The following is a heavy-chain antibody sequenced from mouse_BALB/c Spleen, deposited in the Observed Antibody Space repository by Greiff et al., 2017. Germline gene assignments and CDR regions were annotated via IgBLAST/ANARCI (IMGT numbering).Heavy chain of an antibody. CDR2: ISDGGSYT. D-gene: IGHD2-4*01. CDR3: ARGEGSTMITWFAY. Sequence: EVMLVESGGGLVKPGGSLKLSCAASGFTFSDYYMYWVRQTPEKRLEWVATISDGGSYTYYPDSVKGRFTISRDNAKNNLYLQMSSLKSEDTAMYYCARGEGSTMITWFAYWGQGTLVTVSA. CDR1: GFTFSDYY. V-gene: IGHV5-4*02. J-gene: IGHJ3*01.